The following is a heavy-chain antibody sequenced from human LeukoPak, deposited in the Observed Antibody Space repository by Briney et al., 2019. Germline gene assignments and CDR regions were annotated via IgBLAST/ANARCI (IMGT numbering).Heavy chain of an antibody. CDR2: ISTSGSYI. V-gene: IGHV3-21*01. Sequence: PGGSLRLSCAASGFTFSSYNMNWVRQAPGKGLEWVSSISTSGSYIYYADSVKGRFTISRDNARNSLYLQMNSLRAEDTAVYYCARDHEEYCSGGSCSRFDYWGQGTLVTVSS. CDR1: GFTFSSYN. J-gene: IGHJ4*02. D-gene: IGHD2-15*01. CDR3: ARDHEEYCSGGSCSRFDY.